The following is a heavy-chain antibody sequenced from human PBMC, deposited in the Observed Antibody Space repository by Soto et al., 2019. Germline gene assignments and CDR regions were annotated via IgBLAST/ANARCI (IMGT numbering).Heavy chain of an antibody. CDR3: ARGDSTDCSNGVCSFFYNQDMDV. D-gene: IGHD2-8*01. CDR1: GYSFTDYH. J-gene: IGHJ6*02. Sequence: ASVKVSCKASGYSFTDYHIHWVRQAPGQGLEWLGRINPKSGGTSTAQKFQGWVTMTTDTSISTASMELTRLTSDDTAIYYCARGDSTDCSNGVCSFFYNQDMDVWG. CDR2: INPKSGGT. V-gene: IGHV1-2*04.